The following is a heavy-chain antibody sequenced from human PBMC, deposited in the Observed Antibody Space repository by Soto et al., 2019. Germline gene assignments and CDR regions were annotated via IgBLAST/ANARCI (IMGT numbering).Heavy chain of an antibody. CDR3: AGQPYCSGGSCYSGGYYGMDV. CDR2: IYPGDSDT. V-gene: IGHV5-51*01. J-gene: IGHJ6*02. CDR1: GYSFTSYW. D-gene: IGHD2-15*01. Sequence: GESLKISCKGSGYSFTSYWIGWVRQMPGKGLEWMGIIYPGDSDTRYSPSFQGQVTISADKSISTAYLQWSSLKASDTAMYYCAGQPYCSGGSCYSGGYYGMDVWGQGTTVTVSS.